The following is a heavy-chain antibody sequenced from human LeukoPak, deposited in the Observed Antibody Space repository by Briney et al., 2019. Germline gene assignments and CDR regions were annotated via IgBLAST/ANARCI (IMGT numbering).Heavy chain of an antibody. CDR3: ARDQYYDSSGYMWGRPFHDAFDI. CDR1: GYTFTSYA. Sequence: ASVKVSCKASGYTFTSYAMNWVRQAPGQGLEWMGWINTNTGNPTYAQGFTGRFVFSLDTTVSTAYLQISSLKAEDTAVYYCARDQYYDSSGYMWGRPFHDAFDIWGQGTMVTVSS. CDR2: INTNTGNP. J-gene: IGHJ3*02. D-gene: IGHD3-22*01. V-gene: IGHV7-4-1*02.